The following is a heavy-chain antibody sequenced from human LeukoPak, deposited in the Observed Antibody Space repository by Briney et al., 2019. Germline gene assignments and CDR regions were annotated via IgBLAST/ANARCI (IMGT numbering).Heavy chain of an antibody. D-gene: IGHD3-10*01. CDR1: GYTFTGYY. V-gene: IGHV1-2*04. CDR3: AREWRYYYGSGSYSTFDY. Sequence: ASVKVSCKASGYTFTGYYMHWVRQAPRQGLEWMGWINPNSGGTNYAQKFQGWVTMTRDASISTAYMELSRLRSDDTAVYYCAREWRYYYGSGSYSTFDYWGQGTLVTVSS. J-gene: IGHJ4*02. CDR2: INPNSGGT.